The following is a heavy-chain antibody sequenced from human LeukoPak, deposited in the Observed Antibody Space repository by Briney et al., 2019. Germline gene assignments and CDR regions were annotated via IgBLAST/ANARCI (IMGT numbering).Heavy chain of an antibody. CDR2: ISAYNGNT. V-gene: IGHV1-18*01. D-gene: IGHD3-10*01. J-gene: IGHJ5*02. CDR3: ARESTPSARGRMVRGIVWFDP. Sequence: ASVKVSCKASGYTFTSYGISWVRQAPGQGLEWMGWISAYNGNTNYAQKLQGRVTMTTDTSTSTAYMELRSLRSDDTAVYYCARESTPSARGRMVRGIVWFDPWGQGTLVTVSS. CDR1: GYTFTSYG.